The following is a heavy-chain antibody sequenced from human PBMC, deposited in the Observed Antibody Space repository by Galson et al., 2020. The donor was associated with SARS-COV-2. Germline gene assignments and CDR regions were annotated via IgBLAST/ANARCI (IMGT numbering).Heavy chain of an antibody. CDR1: GGSISSGSYY. CDR3: ASEVRIVGAPAAFDI. V-gene: IGHV4-61*02. D-gene: IGHD1-26*01. CDR2: FYISGST. J-gene: IGHJ3*02. Sequence: SETLSLTCTVSGGSISSGSYYWTWIRQPAGKGLEWIGRFYISGSTSYNPSIKSRVTISVDTSKNQFSLRLNSVTAADTAVYYCASEVRIVGAPAAFDIWGQGTMVIVSS.